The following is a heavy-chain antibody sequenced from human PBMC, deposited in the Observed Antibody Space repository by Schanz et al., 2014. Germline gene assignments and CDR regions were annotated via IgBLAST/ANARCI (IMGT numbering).Heavy chain of an antibody. V-gene: IGHV3-48*01. CDR2: IGGKSTTV. D-gene: IGHD3-16*02. J-gene: IGHJ6*03. CDR3: ARDDDRFYRNYYMDV. Sequence: EADLVESGGGLIQRGESLRLSCSASGFSFSSYSMNWVRQAPGKGLEWLSYIGGKSTTVYYADSVKGRFTVSRDNARNTLYLHMKTLRAEDTAVYYCARDDDRFYRNYYMDVWGKGTTVTVSS. CDR1: GFSFSSYS.